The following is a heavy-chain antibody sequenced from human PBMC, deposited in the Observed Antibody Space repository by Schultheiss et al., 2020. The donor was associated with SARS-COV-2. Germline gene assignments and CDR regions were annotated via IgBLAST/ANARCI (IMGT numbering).Heavy chain of an antibody. CDR1: GFSLSTSGVG. V-gene: IGHV2-5*02. J-gene: IGHJ5*02. D-gene: IGHD4-23*01. Sequence: SGPTLVKPTQTLTLTCTFSGFSLSTSGVGVGWIRQPPGKALEWLALIYWDDDKRYSPSLKSRLTITKDTSKSQVVLTMTNMDPVDTATYYCARMVVTPRRWDYNWFDPWGQGTLVTVSS. CDR3: ARMVVTPRRWDYNWFDP. CDR2: IYWDDDK.